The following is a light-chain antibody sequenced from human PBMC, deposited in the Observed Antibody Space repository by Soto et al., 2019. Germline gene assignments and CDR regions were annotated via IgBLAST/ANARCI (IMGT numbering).Light chain of an antibody. Sequence: QSVLTQPASVSGSPGQSITISRTGTSSDIGGHDDVSWYQQHPGKVPKLLIYGVTDRPSGVSNRFSGSKSGNVASLTISGLQAEDEADYYCCPYTSDLTPYVFGTGTKVTVL. V-gene: IGLV2-14*03. CDR3: CPYTSDLTPYV. J-gene: IGLJ1*01. CDR2: GVT. CDR1: SSDIGGHDD.